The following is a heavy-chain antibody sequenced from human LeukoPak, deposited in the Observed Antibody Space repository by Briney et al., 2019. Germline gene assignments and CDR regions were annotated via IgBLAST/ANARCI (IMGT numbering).Heavy chain of an antibody. CDR3: ATEPSYYYDSSGYGFNDY. CDR1: GFTFSSYS. J-gene: IGHJ4*02. V-gene: IGHV3-21*01. Sequence: GGSLRLSCAASGFTFSSYSKNWVRQAPGKGLEWVSSISSSSSYIYYADSVKGRFTISRDNAKNSLYLQMNSLRAEDTAVYYCATEPSYYYDSSGYGFNDYWGQGTLVTVSS. CDR2: ISSSSSYI. D-gene: IGHD3-22*01.